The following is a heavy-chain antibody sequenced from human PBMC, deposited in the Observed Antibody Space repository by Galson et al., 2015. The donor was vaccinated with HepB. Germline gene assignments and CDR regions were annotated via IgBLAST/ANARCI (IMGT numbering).Heavy chain of an antibody. J-gene: IGHJ4*02. CDR1: GFPFGIYA. V-gene: IGHV3-23*05. D-gene: IGHD6-19*01. Sequence: SLRLSCAASGFPFGIYAMTWVRQAPGKGLEWISSISSSRTNTHYSDSVKGRFTISRDNSQNTLYLDMSSLRAEDTALYYCVKGSFPGEQWLEHYHFDSWGQGALVTVSS. CDR3: VKGSFPGEQWLEHYHFDS. CDR2: ISSSRTNT.